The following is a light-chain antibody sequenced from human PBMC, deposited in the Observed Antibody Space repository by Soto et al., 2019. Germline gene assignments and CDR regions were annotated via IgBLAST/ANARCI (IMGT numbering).Light chain of an antibody. J-gene: IGKJ4*01. CDR3: QQYGSSVLT. CDR2: GAS. V-gene: IGKV3-20*01. Sequence: EIVLTPSPDTLSLSPVERATLSCRASQSVSTNSLAWYQQRPGQAPRPLIYGASSRATGTPDRFSGSGSGTDFTLIISRLEPEDFAVYYCQQYGSSVLTFGGGTKVDIK. CDR1: QSVSTNS.